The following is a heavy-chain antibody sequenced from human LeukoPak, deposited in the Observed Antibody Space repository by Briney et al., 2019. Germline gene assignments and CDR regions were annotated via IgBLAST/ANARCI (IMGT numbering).Heavy chain of an antibody. D-gene: IGHD3-9*01. V-gene: IGHV3-43D*04. CDR2: ISWDGGST. CDR3: AKDGKLRYFDWLLDY. J-gene: IGHJ4*02. CDR1: GFTFDDYA. Sequence: GGSLRLSCAASGFTFDDYAMHWVRQAPGKGLEWVSLISWDGGSTYYADSVKGRFTISRDNSKNSLYLQMNILRAEDTALYYCAKDGKLRYFDWLLDYWGQGTLVTVSS.